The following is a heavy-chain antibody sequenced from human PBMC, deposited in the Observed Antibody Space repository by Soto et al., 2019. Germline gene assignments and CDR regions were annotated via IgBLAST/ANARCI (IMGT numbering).Heavy chain of an antibody. J-gene: IGHJ1*01. Sequence: QVQLVQSGAEVKKPGASVKVSCKASGYTFSNYGISWVRQAPGQGLEWMGWISAYNGKTYDAERLQGRVTMTTETSTSTAYMELRSLGSDATAVYYWAREANCGSDCYSPAEYSQHWGQGTLVTVSS. D-gene: IGHD2-21*02. CDR2: ISAYNGKT. CDR3: AREANCGSDCYSPAEYSQH. CDR1: GYTFSNYG. V-gene: IGHV1-18*04.